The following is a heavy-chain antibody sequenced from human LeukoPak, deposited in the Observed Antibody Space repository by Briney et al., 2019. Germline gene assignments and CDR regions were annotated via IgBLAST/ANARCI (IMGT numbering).Heavy chain of an antibody. J-gene: IGHJ3*02. Sequence: SETLSLTCTLSGGSISSYYWSWIRQPPGKGLEWIGYIYYSGSTNYNTSLKSRVTISVDPSKNQFSLTLSSLTSADTAVYYCAGGGTRLSDAFDIWGQGTMVTVSS. CDR1: GGSISSYY. CDR3: AGGGTRLSDAFDI. CDR2: IYYSGST. V-gene: IGHV4-59*01. D-gene: IGHD3-16*01.